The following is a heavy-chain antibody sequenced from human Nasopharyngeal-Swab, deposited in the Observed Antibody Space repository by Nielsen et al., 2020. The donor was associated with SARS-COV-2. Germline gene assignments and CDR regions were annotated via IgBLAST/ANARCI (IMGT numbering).Heavy chain of an antibody. CDR3: ARGGYYDDVWGS. CDR1: GGSISSYY. V-gene: IGHV4-59*01. Sequence: SETLSLTCTVPGGSISSYYWSWIRQPPGKGMEWIGYIYYSGSTHYNPSLKSRVTISVDTSKNQFPLKLSAVTAADTAVYYCARGGYYDDVWGSWGQGTLVTVSS. J-gene: IGHJ4*02. D-gene: IGHD3-16*01. CDR2: IYYSGST.